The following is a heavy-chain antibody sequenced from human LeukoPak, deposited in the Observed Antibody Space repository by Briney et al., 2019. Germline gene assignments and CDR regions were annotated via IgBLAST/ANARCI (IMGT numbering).Heavy chain of an antibody. CDR2: VHYSGST. J-gene: IGHJ3*02. Sequence: SETLSLTCTVSGVSVSSDNYYWSWIRQPPGRGLEWVGCVHYSGSTNYSPSVKSRVTISIDTSRNHFSLKLSSVTAADTAVYYCARNMVRGVTDSFDNWGQGTMVTVSS. D-gene: IGHD3-10*01. V-gene: IGHV4-61*03. CDR3: ARNMVRGVTDSFDN. CDR1: GVSVSSDNYY.